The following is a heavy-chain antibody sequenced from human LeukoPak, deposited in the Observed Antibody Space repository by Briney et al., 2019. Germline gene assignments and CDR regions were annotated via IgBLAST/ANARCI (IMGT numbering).Heavy chain of an antibody. V-gene: IGHV3-21*01. CDR3: ARWAYAIRDKYFDY. J-gene: IGHJ4*02. Sequence: GGSLRLSCAASGFTFSSYEMNWVRQAPGKGLEWVSSISSSSSYIYYADSVKGRFTISRDNAKNSLYLQMNSLRAEDTAVYYCARWAYAIRDKYFDYWGQGTLVTVSS. CDR1: GFTFSSYE. CDR2: ISSSSSYI. D-gene: IGHD2-8*01.